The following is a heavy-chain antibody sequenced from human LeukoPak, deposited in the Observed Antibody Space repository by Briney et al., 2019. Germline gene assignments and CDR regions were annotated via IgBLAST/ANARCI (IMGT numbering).Heavy chain of an antibody. V-gene: IGHV4-4*07. CDR1: GGSISSYY. CDR3: ARVLHNRNYDGSTYYGY. CDR2: IYTSGST. J-gene: IGHJ4*02. D-gene: IGHD3-22*01. Sequence: TASETLSLTCTVSGGSISSYYWSWIRQPAGKGLEWIGRIYTSGSTNYNPSLKSRVTMSVDTSKNQFSLKLNSVTAADTAVYYCARVLHNRNYDGSTYYGYWGQGTLVTVSS.